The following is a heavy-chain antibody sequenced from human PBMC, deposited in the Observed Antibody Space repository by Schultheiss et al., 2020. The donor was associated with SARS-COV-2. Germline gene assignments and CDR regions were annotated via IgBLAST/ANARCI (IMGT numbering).Heavy chain of an antibody. J-gene: IGHJ4*02. CDR2: IYYSGST. Sequence: SETLSLTCTVSGVSVTTYCWNWIRRPPGKGLEWIGSIYYSGSTFYSPSLKSRVTMSVDTSNNQFSLNLSSVTAADTAVYYCARLYSYVQYFDYWGQGTLVTVSS. CDR1: GVSVTTYC. D-gene: IGHD3-10*02. CDR3: ARLYSYVQYFDY. V-gene: IGHV4-59*04.